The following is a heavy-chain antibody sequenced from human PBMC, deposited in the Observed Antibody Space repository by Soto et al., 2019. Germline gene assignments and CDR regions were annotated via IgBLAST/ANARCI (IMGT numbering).Heavy chain of an antibody. CDR3: ARDSFPPYSSSSKGFDY. D-gene: IGHD6-6*01. CDR1: GGSISSYY. J-gene: IGHJ4*02. CDR2: LDYSGTT. Sequence: LCGGSISSYYWNWIRQSPGKGLEWIASLDYSGTTNYNPSLKSRITTSVDPSKKQFSLKMRSVTAADTAVYYCARDSFPPYSSSSKGFDYWGQGSLVTVST. V-gene: IGHV4-59*01.